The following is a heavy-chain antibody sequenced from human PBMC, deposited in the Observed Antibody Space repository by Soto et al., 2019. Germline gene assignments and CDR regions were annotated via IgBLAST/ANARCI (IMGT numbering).Heavy chain of an antibody. CDR2: ISGGGGGST. CDR3: AIGDGWFDP. CDR1: GVTFSSSA. V-gene: IGHV3-23*01. J-gene: IGHJ5*02. Sequence: EVQLLESGGGLVQPGGSLRLSCAASGVTFSSSAMSWVRQAPGKGLEWVSAISGGGGGSTYYGDSVKGRFTVSRDNSKNTLYLQMNSLRADDTAVYYCAIGDGWFDPWGQGTLVTVSS.